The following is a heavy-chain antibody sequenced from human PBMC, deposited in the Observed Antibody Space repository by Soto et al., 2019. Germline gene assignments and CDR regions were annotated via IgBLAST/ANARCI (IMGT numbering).Heavy chain of an antibody. V-gene: IGHV3-72*01. CDR1: GFTFIDPY. CDR3: TRAPSYYGSGSYH. J-gene: IGHJ4*02. CDR2: IKNRANSYAT. Sequence: GGSLRLSCAASGFTFIDPYIDLVRHAPWKGLQWVGRIKNRANSYATDYAASVKGRFTISRDDSKNSVFLRMDSLKTEDTAVYYCTRAPSYYGSGSYHWGQGTLVTVSS. D-gene: IGHD3-10*01.